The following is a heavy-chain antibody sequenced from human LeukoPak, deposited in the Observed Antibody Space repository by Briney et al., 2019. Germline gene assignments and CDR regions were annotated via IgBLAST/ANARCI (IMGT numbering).Heavy chain of an antibody. CDR1: GYTFTSYD. CDR2: MNPNSGNT. J-gene: IGHJ4*02. Sequence: ASVKVSCKASGYTFTSYDINWVRQATGQGLQWMGWMNPNSGNTGYAQKFQGRVTMTRDTSTSTVYMELSSLRSEDTAVYYCARDPSSGNYYGIDYWGQGTLVTVSS. D-gene: IGHD1-26*01. V-gene: IGHV1-8*01. CDR3: ARDPSSGNYYGIDY.